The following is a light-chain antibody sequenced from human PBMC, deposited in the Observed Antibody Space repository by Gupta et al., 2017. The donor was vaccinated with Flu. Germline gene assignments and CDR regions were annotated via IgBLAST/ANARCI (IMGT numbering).Light chain of an antibody. J-gene: IGLJ1*01. Sequence: SALPQPPSVSGSPCQSITISCTGTSGDVGAYNYVSWYQQHPDKAPKLIIYDVSNRPSGVSDRFSGSKSGKTASLTISGRQPEDEADYHCSSYTSRSTQVFGSGTKVTVL. CDR3: SSYTSRSTQV. CDR1: SGDVGAYNY. CDR2: DVS. V-gene: IGLV2-14*03.